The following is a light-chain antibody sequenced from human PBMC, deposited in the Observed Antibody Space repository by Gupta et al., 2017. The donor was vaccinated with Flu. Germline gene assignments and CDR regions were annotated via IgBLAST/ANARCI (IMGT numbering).Light chain of an antibody. CDR1: NSDVGGYNF. J-gene: IGLJ1*01. CDR3: SSYAGSYFHYV. CDR2: DVT. Sequence: QSALTQPPSAAGSPGQSVTISCTGTNSDVGGYNFVSWYQPHPGKAPKLIIYDVTKRPSGVPDRCSGSKSGNTASLTVSGLQAEDEADYYCSSYAGSYFHYVFGTGTKVAVL. V-gene: IGLV2-8*01.